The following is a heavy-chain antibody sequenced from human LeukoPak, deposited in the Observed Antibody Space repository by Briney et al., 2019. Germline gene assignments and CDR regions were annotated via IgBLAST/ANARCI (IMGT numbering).Heavy chain of an antibody. Sequence: GASVKVSCKASGYTFTSYGISWVRQAPGQGLEWMGWISAYNGNTNYAQKLQGRVTMTTDTSTSTAYMELRSLRSDDTAVYYCARDEPGRRWVVITNTDAFDIWGQGTMVTVSS. CDR1: GYTFTSYG. J-gene: IGHJ3*02. CDR3: ARDEPGRRWVVITNTDAFDI. D-gene: IGHD3-22*01. CDR2: ISAYNGNT. V-gene: IGHV1-18*01.